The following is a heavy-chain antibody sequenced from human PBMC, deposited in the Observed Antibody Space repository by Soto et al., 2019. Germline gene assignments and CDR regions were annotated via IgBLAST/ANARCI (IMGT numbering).Heavy chain of an antibody. D-gene: IGHD6-6*01. CDR2: IFWDDDR. Sequence: QITLKESSPTLVKPTQTLTLTCTFSGFSLSTNGEAVGWIRLPPGKALEWLALIFWDDDRRYNPSLKSRLTITKDTSKNQVVLTMTNMDPVDTATYYCAHRPRPHLVPVSWGQGTLVTVSS. V-gene: IGHV2-5*02. CDR1: GFSLSTNGEA. CDR3: AHRPRPHLVPVS. J-gene: IGHJ5*02.